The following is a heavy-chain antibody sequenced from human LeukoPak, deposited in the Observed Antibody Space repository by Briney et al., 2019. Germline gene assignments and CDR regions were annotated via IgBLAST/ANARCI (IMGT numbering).Heavy chain of an antibody. CDR1: GFTFSHFW. Sequence: GGSLRLSCAASGFTFSHFWMSWVRQAPGKGLEWVAYIKRTGSETYYVDSVKGRFTITRDNTRNSLFLQMYSLRAEDTAMYFCAREDGYCSDGKCYSYFDSWGQGTLVTVSS. CDR2: IKRTGSET. J-gene: IGHJ4*02. D-gene: IGHD2-15*01. CDR3: AREDGYCSDGKCYSYFDS. V-gene: IGHV3-7*01.